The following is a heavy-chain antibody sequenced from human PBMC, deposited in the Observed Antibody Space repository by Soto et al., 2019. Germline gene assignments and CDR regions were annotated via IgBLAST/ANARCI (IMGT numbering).Heavy chain of an antibody. J-gene: IGHJ6*02. V-gene: IGHV4-61*01. CDR3: ARDRRDYVWGSYRYTITPYYGMDV. Sequence: SETLSLTCTVSGGSVSSGSYYWSWIRQPPGKGLEWIGYIYYSGSTNYNPSLKSRVAISVDTSKNQFSLKLSSVTAADTAVYYCARDRRDYVWGSYRYTITPYYGMDVWGQGTTVTVSS. D-gene: IGHD3-16*02. CDR2: IYYSGST. CDR1: GGSVSSGSYY.